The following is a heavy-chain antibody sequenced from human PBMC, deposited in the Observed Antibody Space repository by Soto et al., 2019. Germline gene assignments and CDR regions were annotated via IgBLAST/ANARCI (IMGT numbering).Heavy chain of an antibody. CDR3: ARLEDDYYDSSRLIDY. CDR2: ISAYNGKT. J-gene: IGHJ4*02. Sequence: DSVKVSCKASGYTFTSYGLSWVRQAPGQGLEWMGWISAYNGKTNYAQKLQGRVTMTTDTSTSTAYMELRSLRSDDTAVYYCARLEDDYYDSSRLIDYCGQVTLVTVSS. CDR1: GYTFTSYG. D-gene: IGHD3-22*01. V-gene: IGHV1-18*04.